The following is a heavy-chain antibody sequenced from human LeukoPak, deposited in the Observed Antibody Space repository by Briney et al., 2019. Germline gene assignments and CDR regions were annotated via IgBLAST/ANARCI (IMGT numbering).Heavy chain of an antibody. V-gene: IGHV4-34*01. CDR1: GGSFSGYY. CDR2: INHSGST. Sequence: SETLSPTCAVYGGSFSGYYWSWIRQPPGKGLEWIGEINHSGSTNYNPSLKSRVTISVDTSKNQFSLKLSSVTAADTAVYYCARTLDGYNSGYFDYWGQGTLVTVSS. CDR3: ARTLDGYNSGYFDY. J-gene: IGHJ4*02. D-gene: IGHD5-24*01.